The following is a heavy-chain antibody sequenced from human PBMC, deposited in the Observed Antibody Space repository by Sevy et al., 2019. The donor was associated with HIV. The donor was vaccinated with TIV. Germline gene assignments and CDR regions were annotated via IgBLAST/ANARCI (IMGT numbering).Heavy chain of an antibody. CDR1: GFTFSSYW. CDR3: ATSGGET. CDR2: IKQDGSEK. Sequence: GGSLRLSCAASGFTFSSYWMNWIRQAPGKGLEWVANIKQDGSEKYYVDSVAGRFTISMDNAKNSLYPEMNTLRAEDTAVYYCATSGGETWGQGTLVTVSS. J-gene: IGHJ5*02. V-gene: IGHV3-7*01. D-gene: IGHD3-16*01.